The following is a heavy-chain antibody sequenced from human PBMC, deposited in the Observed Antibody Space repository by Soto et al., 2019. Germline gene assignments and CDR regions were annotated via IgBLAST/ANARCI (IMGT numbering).Heavy chain of an antibody. D-gene: IGHD2-15*01. CDR3: ANRPDDIGYFDY. Sequence: QITLKESGPTLLKPTQTLTLTRSFSGFPLSSTGVGVGWIRQPPGKALEWVALTYWNDDNRYSPSLKSTLTITKDPSKNQAILTVTDTDPADTATYYCANRPDDIGYFDYRGQGVLVTVSS. J-gene: IGHJ4*02. CDR1: GFPLSSTGVG. V-gene: IGHV2-5*01. CDR2: TYWNDDN.